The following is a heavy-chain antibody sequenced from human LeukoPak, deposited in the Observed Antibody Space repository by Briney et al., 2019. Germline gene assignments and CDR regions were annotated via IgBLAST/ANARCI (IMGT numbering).Heavy chain of an antibody. CDR2: IDPNSGGT. CDR1: GYTFTDYS. J-gene: IGHJ2*01. V-gene: IGHV1-2*02. Sequence: ASVKVSCKPSGYTFTDYSIHWVRQAPGQGLEWMGWIDPNSGGTNYAQRFHGRVTMTRDTSISTAYMELSRLTSDDTAVYYCARSHRISGSPACSDLWGSDTLVTVSS. D-gene: IGHD1-20*01. CDR3: ARSHRISGSPACSDL.